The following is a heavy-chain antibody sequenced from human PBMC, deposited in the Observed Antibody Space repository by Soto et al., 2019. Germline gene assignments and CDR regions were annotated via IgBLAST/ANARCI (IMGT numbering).Heavy chain of an antibody. J-gene: IGHJ4*02. CDR1: GYTFTSYA. CDR2: INAGNGNT. CDR3: TRLYYFDSNGYPDIPPRAPDY. Sequence: GASVKVSCKASGYTFTSYAMHWVRQAPGQRLEWMGWINAGNGNTKYSQKFQGRVTITRDTSASTAYMELSSLRSEDTAVYYCTRLYYFDSNGYPDIPPRAPDYWGQGTLVTVSS. D-gene: IGHD3-22*01. V-gene: IGHV1-3*01.